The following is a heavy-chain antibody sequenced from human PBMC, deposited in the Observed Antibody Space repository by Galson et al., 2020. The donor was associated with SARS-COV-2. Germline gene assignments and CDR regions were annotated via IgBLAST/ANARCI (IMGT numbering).Heavy chain of an antibody. CDR2: IYYSGST. Sequence: SETLSLTCAVSGGSISSGGYSWSWIRQPPGKGLEWIGYIYYSGSTYYNPSLKSRVTISVDTSKNQFSLKLSSVTAADTAVYYCARVEIVVVPAAASLGYYYYMDVWGKGTTVTISS. J-gene: IGHJ6*03. V-gene: IGHV4-30-4*07. D-gene: IGHD2-2*03. CDR3: ARVEIVVVPAAASLGYYYYMDV. CDR1: GGSISSGGYS.